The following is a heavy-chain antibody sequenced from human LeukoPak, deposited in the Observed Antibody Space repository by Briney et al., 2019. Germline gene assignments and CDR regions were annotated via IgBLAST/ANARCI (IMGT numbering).Heavy chain of an antibody. V-gene: IGHV3-74*03. CDR1: GFSFNTFS. CDR3: VRDETLWTLDW. D-gene: IGHD1-1*01. J-gene: IGHJ4*02. Sequence: GGSLRLSCAASGFSFNTFSMNWVRQAPGMGLVWVSRINEHGTDSMYAESVKGRFTISRDNAKNTVYLQMNSLRAEDTAVYYCVRDETLWTLDWWGQGTLVSVSS. CDR2: INEHGTDS.